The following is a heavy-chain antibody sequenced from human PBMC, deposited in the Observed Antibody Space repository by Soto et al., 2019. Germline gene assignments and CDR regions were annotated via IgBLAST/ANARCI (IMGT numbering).Heavy chain of an antibody. CDR2: ISANNGNT. D-gene: IGHD1-26*01. CDR3: ARDRGSYALDY. CDR1: GYTFTSYG. Sequence: QVQLVQSGAEVKKPGASVKVSCKASGYTFTSYGISWVRQAPGQGLEWMGWISANNGNTNYAQKLQGRVTMTTDTATSTDYMELRSLRSDDTAVYYCARDRGSYALDYWGQGTLVTVSS. J-gene: IGHJ4*02. V-gene: IGHV1-18*01.